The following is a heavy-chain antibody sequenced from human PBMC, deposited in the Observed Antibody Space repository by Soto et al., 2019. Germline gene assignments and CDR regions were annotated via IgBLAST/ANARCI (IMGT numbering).Heavy chain of an antibody. CDR2: IYWDDDK. Sequence: QITLKESGPTLVKPTQTLTLTCTFSGFSLSTSGVGVGWIRQPPGKALEWLALIYWDDDKRYSPSLKSRLTITKDTSKNQVVLAMTNMDPVDTATYYCAYSGNDYGSGSYHPWGQGTLVTVSS. CDR1: GFSLSTSGVG. D-gene: IGHD3-10*01. CDR3: AYSGNDYGSGSYHP. V-gene: IGHV2-5*02. J-gene: IGHJ5*02.